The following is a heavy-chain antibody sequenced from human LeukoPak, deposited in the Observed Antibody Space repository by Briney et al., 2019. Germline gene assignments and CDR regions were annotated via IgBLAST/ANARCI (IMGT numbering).Heavy chain of an antibody. Sequence: SETLSLTCTVSGGSISSYYWSWIRQPPGKGLEWIGYIYYSGSTNYNPSLKSRVTISVDTSKNQFSLMLSSVTAADTAVYYCARVPPPLAVFDYWGQGTLVTVSS. J-gene: IGHJ4*02. CDR1: GGSISSYY. V-gene: IGHV4-59*01. CDR3: ARVPPPLAVFDY. CDR2: IYYSGST.